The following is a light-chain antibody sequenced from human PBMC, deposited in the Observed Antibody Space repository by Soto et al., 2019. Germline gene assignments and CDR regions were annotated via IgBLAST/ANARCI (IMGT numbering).Light chain of an antibody. CDR1: EDISHN. Sequence: DIQLTQSPSFVSAFVGDRVTISCRANEDISHNLNWYQQKPGRAPQLVIYETSTLPFGFPSRFSGSGSGTEFTLTISGLQPGGIAVYYCQQYSASPFPFGGGTRVEVK. V-gene: IGKV1-9*01. J-gene: IGKJ4*01. CDR2: ETS. CDR3: QQYSASPFP.